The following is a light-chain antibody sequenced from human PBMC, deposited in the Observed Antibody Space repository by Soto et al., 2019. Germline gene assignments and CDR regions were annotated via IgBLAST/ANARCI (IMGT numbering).Light chain of an antibody. Sequence: EIVLTQSPATLSVSPGESVTLSCRASQLIRRNLAWYQHKPGQAPRLLIYGVSTRDTGVPDRFSGSASGTEFTLTISSLQSEDFAVYYCQQYNDWPRTFGQGTRLEIK. CDR1: QLIRRN. V-gene: IGKV3-15*01. J-gene: IGKJ5*01. CDR2: GVS. CDR3: QQYNDWPRT.